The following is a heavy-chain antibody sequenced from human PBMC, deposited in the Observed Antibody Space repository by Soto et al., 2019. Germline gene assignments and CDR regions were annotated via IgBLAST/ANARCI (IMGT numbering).Heavy chain of an antibody. V-gene: IGHV3-33*01. CDR2: IWYDGSNK. J-gene: IGHJ4*02. D-gene: IGHD6-6*01. CDR3: ARQRQLDYQFDY. CDR1: GFTFSSYG. Sequence: QVQLVESGGGVVQPGRSLRLSCAASGFTFSSYGMHWVRQAPGKGLEWVAVIWYDGSNKYYADSVKGRFTISRDNSKNTLYLQMNSLRAEDKAVYYRARQRQLDYQFDYWGQGTLVTVSS.